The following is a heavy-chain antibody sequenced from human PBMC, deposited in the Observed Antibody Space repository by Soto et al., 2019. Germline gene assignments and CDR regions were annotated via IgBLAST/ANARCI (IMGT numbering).Heavy chain of an antibody. CDR2: IYPGDSDT. V-gene: IGHV5-51*01. CDR1: GYSFTSYW. D-gene: IGHD6-19*01. CDR3: ARPLVAGTGYYYGMDV. J-gene: IGHJ6*02. Sequence: GESLKISCKGSGYSFTSYWIGWVRQMPRKGLEWMGIIYPGDSDTRYSPSFQGQVTISADKSISTAYLQWSSLKASDTAMYYCARPLVAGTGYYYGMDVWGQGTTVTVSS.